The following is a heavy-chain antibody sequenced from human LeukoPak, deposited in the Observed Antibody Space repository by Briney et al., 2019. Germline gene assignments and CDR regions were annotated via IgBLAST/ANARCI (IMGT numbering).Heavy chain of an antibody. CDR3: ARDHARSEGVAAYYFDY. V-gene: IGHV3-7*01. D-gene: IGHD6-19*01. J-gene: IGHJ4*02. CDR1: GFIFTNYF. Sequence: GSLRLSCAASGFIFTNYFMSWVRQAPGKGLEWVASIKHDGSEKYYVDSVRGRFTISRDNTMNSLYLQMNSLRAEDTAVYYCARDHARSEGVAAYYFDYWGQGTLVTVSS. CDR2: IKHDGSEK.